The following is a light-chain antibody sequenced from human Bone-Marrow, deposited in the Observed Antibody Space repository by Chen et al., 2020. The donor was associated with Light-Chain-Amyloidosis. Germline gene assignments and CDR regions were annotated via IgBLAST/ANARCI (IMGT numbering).Light chain of an antibody. J-gene: IGLJ1*01. Sequence: QSALTQPASVSGSPGQSITISCTGGHGYFGHYDLVSWYQQHPGKAPKLIIYEGSKRPSGISNRFSGSKSGNTASLTISGLQAEDEADYYCCSYAGISTHVFGTGTKLTVL. CDR1: HGYFGHYDL. CDR3: CSYAGISTHV. CDR2: EGS. V-gene: IGLV2-23*01.